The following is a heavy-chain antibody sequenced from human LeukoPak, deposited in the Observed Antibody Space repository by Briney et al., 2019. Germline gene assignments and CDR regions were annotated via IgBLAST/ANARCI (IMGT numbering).Heavy chain of an antibody. V-gene: IGHV1-8*03. J-gene: IGHJ4*02. Sequence: ASVKVSCKATGYTFTNYAIHWVRQAPGQRLEWMGWINPNSGGTNYAQKFQGRVTITRNTSISTAYMELSSLRSEDTAVYYCARGSPWEWLVDYWGQGTLVTVSS. CDR2: INPNSGGT. D-gene: IGHD6-19*01. CDR1: GYTFTNYA. CDR3: ARGSPWEWLVDY.